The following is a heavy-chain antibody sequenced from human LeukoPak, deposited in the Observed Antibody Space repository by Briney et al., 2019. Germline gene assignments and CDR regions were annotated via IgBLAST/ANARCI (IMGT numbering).Heavy chain of an antibody. J-gene: IGHJ3*02. V-gene: IGHV4-30-4*01. D-gene: IGHD3-22*01. Sequence: SETLSLTCTVSGGSISSSSYYWSWIRQPPGKGLEWIGYIYYSGSTYYNPSLKSRVTISVDTSKNQFSLKLSSVTAADTAVYYCARGITYYYDSSGYYSGSRAFDIWGQGTMVTVSS. CDR3: ARGITYYYDSSGYYSGSRAFDI. CDR1: GGSISSSSYY. CDR2: IYYSGST.